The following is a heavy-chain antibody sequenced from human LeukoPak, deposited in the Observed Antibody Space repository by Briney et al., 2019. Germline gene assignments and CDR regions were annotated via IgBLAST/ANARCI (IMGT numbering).Heavy chain of an antibody. D-gene: IGHD6-13*01. Sequence: GGSLRLSCAASGLTFSRYGLHWVRQAPGKGLEWVAVIANDGKDKKYADSVKGRFSISRDNSKSTLYLQMNSLRAEDTGVYYCTKDQQVGAAAYYFDSWGQGTLVTVPS. V-gene: IGHV3-30*18. CDR2: IANDGKDK. J-gene: IGHJ4*02. CDR3: TKDQQVGAAAYYFDS. CDR1: GLTFSRYG.